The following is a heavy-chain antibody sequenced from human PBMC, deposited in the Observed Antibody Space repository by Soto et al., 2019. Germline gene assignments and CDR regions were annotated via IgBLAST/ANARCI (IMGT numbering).Heavy chain of an antibody. CDR2: IYPGDSDT. D-gene: IGHD2-2*01. CDR1: GYSFSSYW. CDR3: ARHAGYCSATSCSQNDY. V-gene: IGHV5-51*01. Sequence: RGESLKISCRGSGYSFSSYWIAWVRQMPGKGLEWMGIIYPGDSDTIYSPSFQGQVTFSADKSTNTAYLQWSSLKASDTATYYCARHAGYCSATSCSQNDYWGDGXLVTAPS. J-gene: IGHJ4*01.